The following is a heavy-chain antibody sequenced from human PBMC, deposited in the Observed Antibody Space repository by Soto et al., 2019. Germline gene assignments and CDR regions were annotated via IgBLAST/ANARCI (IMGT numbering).Heavy chain of an antibody. Sequence: SETLSLTGAVSGGSISSNNWLTCFRQPPGKWLELIGEIYDSGSTNYNPSLKRRVTISVDESKPQFSLTLWSVPAADTAVYYCARNRRLSVAGPDYYGMDVWGQGTTVKVSS. CDR1: GGSISSNNW. CDR3: ARNRRLSVAGPDYYGMDV. J-gene: IGHJ6*02. D-gene: IGHD6-19*01. CDR2: IYDSGST. V-gene: IGHV4-4*02.